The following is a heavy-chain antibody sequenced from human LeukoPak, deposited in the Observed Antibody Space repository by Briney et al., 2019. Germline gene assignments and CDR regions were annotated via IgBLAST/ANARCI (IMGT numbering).Heavy chain of an antibody. V-gene: IGHV1-2*06. Sequence: ASVKVSCKASGYTFTGYYMHWVRQAPGQGLEWMGRINPNSGSTNYAQKFQGRVTMTRDTSISTAYMELSRLRSDDTAVYYCARDGVVVGAILSWGQGTLVTVSS. D-gene: IGHD1-26*01. CDR3: ARDGVVVGAILS. CDR2: INPNSGST. J-gene: IGHJ5*02. CDR1: GYTFTGYY.